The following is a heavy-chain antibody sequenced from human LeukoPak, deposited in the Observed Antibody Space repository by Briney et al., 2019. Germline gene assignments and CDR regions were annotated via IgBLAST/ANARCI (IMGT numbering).Heavy chain of an antibody. D-gene: IGHD1-1*01. CDR3: ARATTLRGS. CDR2: ITTSSASK. CDR1: GFTFNVYT. J-gene: IGHJ5*02. Sequence: GGSLRLSCVTSGFTFNVYTMNWVRQAPGKGLEWVSSITTSSASKNYADSVRGRFTISRDNAKASLFLQMDTLRPEDTAIYYCARATTLRGSWGQGTLVTVSS. V-gene: IGHV3-21*01.